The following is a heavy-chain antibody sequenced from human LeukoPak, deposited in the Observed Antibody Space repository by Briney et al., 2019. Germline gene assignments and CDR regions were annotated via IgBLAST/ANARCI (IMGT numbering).Heavy chain of an antibody. CDR1: GFTFSNAW. Sequence: GGSLRLSCAASGFTFSNAWMSWVRQAPGKGLEWVGRIKSKTDGGTTDYAAPVKGRFTISRDDSKNTLYLQMNSLKTEDTAVYYCTTLRFLKWGAPHDPDYWGQGTLVTVSS. J-gene: IGHJ4*02. CDR3: TTLRFLKWGAPHDPDY. D-gene: IGHD3-3*01. V-gene: IGHV3-15*01. CDR2: IKSKTDGGTT.